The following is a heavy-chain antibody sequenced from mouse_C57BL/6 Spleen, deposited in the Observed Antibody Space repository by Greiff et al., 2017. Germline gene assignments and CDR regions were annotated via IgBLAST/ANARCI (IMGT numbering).Heavy chain of an antibody. D-gene: IGHD2-4*01. V-gene: IGHV1-80*01. CDR2: IYPGDGDT. CDR1: GYAFSSYW. Sequence: VKLQQSGAELVKPGASVKISCKASGYAFSSYWMNWVKQRPGKGLEWIGQIYPGDGDTNYNGKFKGKATLTADKSSSTAYMQLSSLTSEDSAVYFCARSVIYYDLYYYAMDYWGQGTSVTVSS. J-gene: IGHJ4*01. CDR3: ARSVIYYDLYYYAMDY.